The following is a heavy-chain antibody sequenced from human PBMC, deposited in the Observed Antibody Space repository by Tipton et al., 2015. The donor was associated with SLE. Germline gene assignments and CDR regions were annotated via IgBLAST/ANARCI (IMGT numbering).Heavy chain of an antibody. CDR2: INHSGST. CDR3: ARGAGYYGSGSSNHYYGMDV. Sequence: GLVKPSETLSLTCAVYGGSFSGYYWSWIRQPPGKGLEWIGEINHSGSTNYNPSLKSRVTISVDTSKNQFSLKLSSVTAADTAVYYCARGAGYYGSGSSNHYYGMDVWGQGTTVTVSS. CDR1: GGSFSGYY. J-gene: IGHJ6*02. D-gene: IGHD3-10*01. V-gene: IGHV4-34*01.